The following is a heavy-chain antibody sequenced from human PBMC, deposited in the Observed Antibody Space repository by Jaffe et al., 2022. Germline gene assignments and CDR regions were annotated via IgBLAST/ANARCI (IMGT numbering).Heavy chain of an antibody. V-gene: IGHV4-61*02. D-gene: IGHD6-19*01. Sequence: QVQLQESGPGLVKPSQTLSLTCTVSGGSISSGSYYWSWIRQPAGKGLEWIGRIYTSGSTNYNPSLKSRVTISVDTSKNQFSLKLSSVTAADTAVYYCARDSSSSGWKRFNAFDIWGQGTMVTVSS. CDR3: ARDSSSSGWKRFNAFDI. CDR2: IYTSGST. CDR1: GGSISSGSYY. J-gene: IGHJ3*02.